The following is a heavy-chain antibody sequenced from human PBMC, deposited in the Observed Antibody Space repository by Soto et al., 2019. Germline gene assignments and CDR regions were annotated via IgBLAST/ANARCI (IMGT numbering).Heavy chain of an antibody. CDR1: GGTFSSYA. J-gene: IGHJ6*02. CDR3: AREVYSSGWFHYYYYYGMDV. V-gene: IGHV1-69*01. CDR2: IIPIFGTA. D-gene: IGHD6-19*01. Sequence: QVQLVQSGAEVKKPGSSVKVSCKASGGTFSSYAISWVRQAPGQGLEWMGGIIPIFGTANYAQKFQGRVTITAAEYTSTAYMELSSLRSEDTAVYYCAREVYSSGWFHYYYYYGMDVWGQGTTVTVSS.